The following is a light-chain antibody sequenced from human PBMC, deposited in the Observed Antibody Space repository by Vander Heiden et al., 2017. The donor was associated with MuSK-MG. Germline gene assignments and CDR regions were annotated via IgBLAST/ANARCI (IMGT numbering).Light chain of an antibody. CDR1: SSDVDDYNY. CDR2: EVN. CDR3: SSCAGTHKLI. V-gene: IGLV2-8*01. J-gene: IGLJ2*01. Sequence: QSALTQPPSASGSPGQSVTISCTGTSSDVDDYNYVSWYQQHPGKAPKLMIFEVNKRPSGVPDRFSGSKSGNTASLTVSGLQAEDEADYYCSSCAGTHKLIFGGGTKLTVL.